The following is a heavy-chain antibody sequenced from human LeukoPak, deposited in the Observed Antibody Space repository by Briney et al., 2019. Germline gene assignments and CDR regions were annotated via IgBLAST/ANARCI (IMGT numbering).Heavy chain of an antibody. J-gene: IGHJ4*02. CDR2: INHSGST. CDR1: GGSFSGYY. D-gene: IGHD3-22*01. Sequence: PSETLSLTCAVYGGSFSGYYWSWIRQPPGKGLEWIGEINHSGSTNYNPSLKSRVTISVDTSKNQFSLKLSSVTAADTAVYYCARPAYYYDSSGYYYYWGQGTLVTVSS. CDR3: ARPAYYYDSSGYYYY. V-gene: IGHV4-34*01.